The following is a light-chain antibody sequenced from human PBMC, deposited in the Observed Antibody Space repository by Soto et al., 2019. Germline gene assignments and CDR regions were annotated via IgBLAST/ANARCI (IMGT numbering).Light chain of an antibody. CDR3: ATWDDSLRGVV. V-gene: IGLV2-14*01. J-gene: IGLJ2*01. Sequence: QSALTQPASVSGSPGQSITISCTGTSSDVGGYNYVSWYQQHPGKAPKLMIYEVSNRPSGVSNRFSGSKSGTSASLAISGLRSEDEADYYCATWDDSLRGVVFGGGTKLTVL. CDR2: EVS. CDR1: SSDVGGYNY.